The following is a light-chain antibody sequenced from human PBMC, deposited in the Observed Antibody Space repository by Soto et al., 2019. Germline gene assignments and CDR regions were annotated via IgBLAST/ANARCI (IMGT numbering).Light chain of an antibody. Sequence: ETLLTQSPATLSVSPGERVTLSCRASQSVRDNLAWYQQKPGQAPRLLIYGASTRAPGIPDRFSSSGFGTEFSLTISSLQSEDFAVYYCQQHNDWPPSTFGQGTKLDIK. CDR3: QQHNDWPPST. CDR2: GAS. J-gene: IGKJ2*01. CDR1: QSVRDN. V-gene: IGKV3-15*01.